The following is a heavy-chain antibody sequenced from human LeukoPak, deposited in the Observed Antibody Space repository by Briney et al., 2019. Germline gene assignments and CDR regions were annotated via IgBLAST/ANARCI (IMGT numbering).Heavy chain of an antibody. CDR3: ARDLDSSGLFDY. CDR1: GGSFSGYY. D-gene: IGHD6-19*01. Sequence: SETLSLTCAVYGGSFSGYYWSWIRQPPGKGLEWIGEINHSGSTNYNPSLKSRVTISVDKSKNQFSLKLSSVTAADTAVYYCARDLDSSGLFDYWGQGTLVTVSS. J-gene: IGHJ4*02. V-gene: IGHV4-34*01. CDR2: INHSGST.